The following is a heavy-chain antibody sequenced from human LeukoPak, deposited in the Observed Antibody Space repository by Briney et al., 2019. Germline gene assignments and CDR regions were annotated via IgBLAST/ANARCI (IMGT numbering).Heavy chain of an antibody. CDR1: GFTFSSYG. Sequence: PGGSLRLSCAAPGFTFSSYGMHWVRQAPGKGLEWVAVISYDGSNKYYADSVKGRFTISRDNSKNTLYLQMNSLRAEDTAVYYCAKDRVFDYWGQGTLVTVSS. J-gene: IGHJ4*02. CDR3: AKDRVFDY. CDR2: ISYDGSNK. V-gene: IGHV3-30*18.